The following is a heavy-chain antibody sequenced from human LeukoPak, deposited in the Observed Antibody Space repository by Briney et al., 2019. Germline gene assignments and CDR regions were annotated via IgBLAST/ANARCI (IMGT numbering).Heavy chain of an antibody. V-gene: IGHV1-18*04. J-gene: IGHJ6*04. CDR2: ISAYNGNT. D-gene: IGHD2-15*01. CDR3: ARVGSGRVVAATSYYYYYGMDV. CDR1: GYTFTSYG. Sequence: ASVKVSCKASGYTFTSYGISWVRQAPGQGLEWMGWISAYNGNTNYAQKLQGRVTMTTDTSTSTAYMELGSLRSDDTAVYYCARVGSGRVVAATSYYYYYGMDVWGKGTTVTVSS.